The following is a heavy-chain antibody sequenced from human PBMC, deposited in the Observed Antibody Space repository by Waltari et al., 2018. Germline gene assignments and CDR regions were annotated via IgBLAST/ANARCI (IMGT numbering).Heavy chain of an antibody. CDR1: GYSFTRTW. Sequence: EVQLVQSGAEVTKPGESLRFPCKGSGYSFTRTWMGWVPQTPGKGQEWMGMIYPGDSDTRYSPSFQGQVTIPADKSISTAYLQWSSLKASDTAMYYCARLSSSWFWLDGNNWFDPWGQGTLVTVSS. V-gene: IGHV5-51*01. CDR2: IYPGDSDT. CDR3: ARLSSSWFWLDGNNWFDP. D-gene: IGHD6-13*01. J-gene: IGHJ5*02.